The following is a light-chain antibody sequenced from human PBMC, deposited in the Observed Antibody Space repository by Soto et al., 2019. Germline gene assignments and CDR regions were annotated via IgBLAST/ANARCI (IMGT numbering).Light chain of an antibody. J-gene: IGKJ5*01. CDR1: ESINRH. V-gene: IGKV1-39*01. CDR2: AAS. Sequence: DIQMTQSPSSLSASVGDRVTITCRASESINRHLNWYQQQPAKAPKLLIYAASSLQNGVPSRFRGGGSGTDFTLIITSLQPEDFATYYCQQSYTALSITFGQGTRLEIK. CDR3: QQSYTALSIT.